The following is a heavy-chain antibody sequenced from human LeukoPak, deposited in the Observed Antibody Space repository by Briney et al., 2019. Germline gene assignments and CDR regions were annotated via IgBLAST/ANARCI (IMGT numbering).Heavy chain of an antibody. Sequence: ASVKVSCKASGYTFTSYGISWVRQAPGQGREWMGWISAYNGNTNYAQKLQGRVTMTTDTSTSTAYMELRSLRSDDTAVYYCARDFSKGVITTRGFDYWGQGTLVTVSS. CDR3: ARDFSKGVITTRGFDY. CDR1: GYTFTSYG. CDR2: ISAYNGNT. D-gene: IGHD3-22*01. V-gene: IGHV1-18*01. J-gene: IGHJ4*02.